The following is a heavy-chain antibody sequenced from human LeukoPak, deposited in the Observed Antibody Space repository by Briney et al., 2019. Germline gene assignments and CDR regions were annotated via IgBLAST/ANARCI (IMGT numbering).Heavy chain of an antibody. CDR2: IIPIFGIA. Sequence: SVKVSFKASGGTFISYAISWVRQAPGQGLEWMGRIIPIFGIANYAQKFQGRVTITADKSTSTAYMELSSLRSEDTAVYYCAREVGGYFQYNWFDPWGQGTLVTVSS. CDR1: GGTFISYA. D-gene: IGHD2-21*01. V-gene: IGHV1-69*10. J-gene: IGHJ5*02. CDR3: AREVGGYFQYNWFDP.